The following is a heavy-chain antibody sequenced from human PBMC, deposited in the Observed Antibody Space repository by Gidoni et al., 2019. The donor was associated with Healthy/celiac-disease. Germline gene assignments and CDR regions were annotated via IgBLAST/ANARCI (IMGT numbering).Heavy chain of an antibody. Sequence: EVQLVESGGGLVQPGRSLRLSCAASGFTFDDYAMHWVRQAPGKGLEWVSGISWNSGSIGYADSVKGRFTISRDNAKNSLYLQMNSLRAEDTALYYCAKAPAWDSSGYLSYWGQGTLVTVSS. CDR2: ISWNSGSI. CDR3: AKAPAWDSSGYLSY. D-gene: IGHD3-22*01. CDR1: GFTFDDYA. V-gene: IGHV3-9*01. J-gene: IGHJ4*02.